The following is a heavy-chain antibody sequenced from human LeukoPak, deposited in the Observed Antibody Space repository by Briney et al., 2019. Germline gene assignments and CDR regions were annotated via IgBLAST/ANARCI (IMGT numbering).Heavy chain of an antibody. Sequence: NPSETLSLTCSVSGDSISRSDSYWDWIRQPPGKGLEWIGTIYYSGRTYYSPSLKSRVTMSVDTSKNQFSLNLRSVTAADTATFYCARRRYFDGSGYLEWGQGTLLSVSS. J-gene: IGHJ1*01. CDR2: IYYSGRT. D-gene: IGHD3-22*01. CDR3: ARRRYFDGSGYLE. CDR1: GDSISRSDSY. V-gene: IGHV4-39*01.